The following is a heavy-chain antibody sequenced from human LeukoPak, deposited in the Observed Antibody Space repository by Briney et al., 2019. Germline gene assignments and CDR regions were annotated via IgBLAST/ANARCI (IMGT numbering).Heavy chain of an antibody. Sequence: SGTLSLTCAVSGGSISSNNWWGGVRQPPGKGLEWIGEIYHSGSPNYNPSLKSRVTISVDKSRNHFSLNLSFVTAADTAVYYCARVNINNWHSCDYWGQGTLVTVSS. CDR3: ARVNINNWHSCDY. J-gene: IGHJ4*02. D-gene: IGHD1-1*01. CDR1: GGSISSNNW. CDR2: IYHSGSP. V-gene: IGHV4-4*02.